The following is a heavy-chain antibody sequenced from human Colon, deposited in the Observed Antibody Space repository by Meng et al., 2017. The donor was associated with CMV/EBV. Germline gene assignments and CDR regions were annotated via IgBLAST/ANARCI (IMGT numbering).Heavy chain of an antibody. CDR2: IYYSGST. CDR1: GGSVSSGSYY. J-gene: IGHJ4*02. V-gene: IGHV4-61*01. CDR3: ARDREGWGYYFDY. Sequence: SETLSLTCTVSGGSVSSGSYYWSWIRQPPGKGLEWIGYIYYSGSTNYNPSLKSRVTITVDTTKTQFSLKLSSVTAADTAVYYCARDREGWGYYFDYWGQGTLVTVSS. D-gene: IGHD3-16*01.